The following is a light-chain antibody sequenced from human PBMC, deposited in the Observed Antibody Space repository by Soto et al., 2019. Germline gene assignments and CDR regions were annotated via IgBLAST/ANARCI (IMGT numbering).Light chain of an antibody. CDR3: ATWGYGRSGWV. J-gene: IGLJ3*02. CDR2: RIN. CDR1: SSNIGDNY. Sequence: QSVLTQPPSASGTPGQRVTISCSGSSSNIGDNYVYWYQQFPGTAPKLLIYRINQRPSGVPDRFSGSKSGTSASLVISGLRSEDEAEYYCATWGYGRSGWVFGGGTKLTFL. V-gene: IGLV1-47*01.